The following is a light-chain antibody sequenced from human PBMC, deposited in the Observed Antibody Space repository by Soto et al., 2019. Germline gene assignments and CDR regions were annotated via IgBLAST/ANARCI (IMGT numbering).Light chain of an antibody. CDR1: SSDVGAYNY. Sequence: QSVLTQPASVSGSPGQSITISCTGTSSDVGAYNYVSWCQQYPGKAPRLMITEVTSRPSGISNRFSGSKSGNSASLTISGLQAEDEAEYYCSSYTGSSTLYVFGTGTKVTVL. J-gene: IGLJ1*01. CDR3: SSYTGSSTLYV. V-gene: IGLV2-14*01. CDR2: EVT.